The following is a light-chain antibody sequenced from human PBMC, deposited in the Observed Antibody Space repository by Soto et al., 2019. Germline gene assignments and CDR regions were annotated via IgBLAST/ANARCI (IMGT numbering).Light chain of an antibody. CDR1: SSDVGGYNY. CDR3: SSYTTTSTLVV. CDR2: DVS. J-gene: IGLJ2*01. V-gene: IGLV2-14*01. Sequence: QSALTQPASVSGSPGQSITISCTGTSSDVGGYNYVSWYQQHPGKVPKLIIYDVSNRPSGVSNRFSGSKSGITASLTISGLQAEDGADYYCSSYTTTSTLVVFGGGTKLTVL.